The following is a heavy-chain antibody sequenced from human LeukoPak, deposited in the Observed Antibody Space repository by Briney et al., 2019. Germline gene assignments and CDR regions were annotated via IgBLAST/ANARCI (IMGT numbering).Heavy chain of an antibody. J-gene: IGHJ4*02. D-gene: IGHD1-26*01. CDR2: IYYSGST. Sequence: SETLSLTCTVSGGSISSSSCYWGWIRQPPGKGLEWIGSIYYSGSTYYNPSLKSRVTISVDTSKSQFSLKLSSVTAADTAVYYCARSLGATHQDFDYWGQGTLVTVSS. CDR1: GGSISSSSCY. V-gene: IGHV4-39*01. CDR3: ARSLGATHQDFDY.